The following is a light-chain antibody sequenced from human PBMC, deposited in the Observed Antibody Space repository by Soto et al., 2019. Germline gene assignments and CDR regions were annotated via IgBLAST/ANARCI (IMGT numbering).Light chain of an antibody. CDR1: QGISRS. CDR2: AAS. V-gene: IGKV1D-12*01. J-gene: IGKJ5*01. CDR3: QQADTFPIT. Sequence: IQMTQSPSSVSASVEDRVTISCQASQGISRSLAWYQQKPGKAPKLLIYAASSLQSGVPSRFSGSGFGTDFTLTISSLQPEDSAIYYCQQADTFPITFGQGTRLEIK.